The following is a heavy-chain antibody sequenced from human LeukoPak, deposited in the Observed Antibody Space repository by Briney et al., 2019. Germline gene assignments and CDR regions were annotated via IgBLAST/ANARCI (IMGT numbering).Heavy chain of an antibody. CDR1: GFTFSRYS. J-gene: IGHJ4*02. CDR2: ISGSSSYI. V-gene: IGHV3-21*01. Sequence: GGSLRLSCAASGFTFSRYSLNWVRQAPGKGLEWVSSISGSSSYIYYADSVKGRFTISRDNAKKSLFLQMNSLRAEDTAVYYCARATTYDILTGYSDYWGQGTLVTVSS. CDR3: ARATTYDILTGYSDY. D-gene: IGHD3-9*01.